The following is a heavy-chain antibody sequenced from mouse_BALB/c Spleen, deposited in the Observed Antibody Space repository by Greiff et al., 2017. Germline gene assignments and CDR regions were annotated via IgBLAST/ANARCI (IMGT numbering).Heavy chain of an antibody. V-gene: IGHV3-1*02. Sequence: DVKLQESGPDLVKPSQSLSLTCTVTGYSITSGYSWHWIRQFPGNKLEWMGYIHYSGSTNYNPSLKSRISITRDTSKNQFFLQLNSVTTEDTATYYCASYDYDEDWFAYWGQGTLVTVSA. CDR3: ASYDYDEDWFAY. J-gene: IGHJ3*01. D-gene: IGHD2-4*01. CDR1: GYSITSGYS. CDR2: IHYSGST.